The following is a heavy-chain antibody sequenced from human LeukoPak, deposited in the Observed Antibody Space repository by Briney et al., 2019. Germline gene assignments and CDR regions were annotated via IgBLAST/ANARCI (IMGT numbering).Heavy chain of an antibody. Sequence: GGSLRLSCAASGFAFSNFAMSWVRQAPGKGLEWVSGMSGSGDSSYYADSVKGRFTISRDNAKSSLNLQMSSLRAEDTAVYFCATTGNFYDMDVWGKGTTVTVSS. CDR1: GFAFSNFA. CDR3: ATTGNFYDMDV. V-gene: IGHV3-23*01. CDR2: MSGSGDSS. D-gene: IGHD1-1*01. J-gene: IGHJ6*03.